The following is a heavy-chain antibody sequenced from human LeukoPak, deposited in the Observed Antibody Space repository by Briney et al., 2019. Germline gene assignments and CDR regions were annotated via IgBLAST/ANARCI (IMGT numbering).Heavy chain of an antibody. D-gene: IGHD1-1*01. Sequence: GGSLRLSCEASGFTFSSYWMTWVRQAPGKGLEWVANIKQDGSEKNYVDSVKGRFTTSRDNAKNSLYLQMNSLRVEDTAVYYCARDMEAWGQGTLVTVSS. CDR1: GFTFSSYW. V-gene: IGHV3-7*01. CDR2: IKQDGSEK. J-gene: IGHJ5*02. CDR3: ARDMEA.